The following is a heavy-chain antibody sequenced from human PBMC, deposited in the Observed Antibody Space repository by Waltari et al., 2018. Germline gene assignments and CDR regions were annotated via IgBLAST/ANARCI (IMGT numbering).Heavy chain of an antibody. V-gene: IGHV3-23*01. J-gene: IGHJ4*02. D-gene: IGHD3-3*01. CDR1: GFTFRTYA. CDR3: VKDYPTPVFGVDNKFFDD. CDR2: LMENGDGK. Sequence: EVQLLESGGGLVQPGGSLRLSCAASGFTFRTYAMSWVRQAPGKGLEWVSGLMENGDGKYYADSVKVRFTISRDNSQNTLYLQMNSLRAEDTAMYYCVKDYPTPVFGVDNKFFDDWGQGTLVIVSS.